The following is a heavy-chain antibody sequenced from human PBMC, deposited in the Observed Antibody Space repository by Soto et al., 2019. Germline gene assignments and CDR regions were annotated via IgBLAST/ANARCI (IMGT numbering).Heavy chain of an antibody. Sequence: QLQLQESGPGLVRPSETLSLTCTVSGGSVSNSSYYWGWIRQPPGKGLEWIGSIYYRGSTFYNRSLRSGVTITIDTSSNQFSLKLASVTAADTAMYFCVRKFYYFGSGREIDSWGQGTLVTVSS. CDR3: VRKFYYFGSGREIDS. D-gene: IGHD3-10*01. J-gene: IGHJ4*02. V-gene: IGHV4-39*01. CDR1: GGSVSNSSYY. CDR2: IYYRGST.